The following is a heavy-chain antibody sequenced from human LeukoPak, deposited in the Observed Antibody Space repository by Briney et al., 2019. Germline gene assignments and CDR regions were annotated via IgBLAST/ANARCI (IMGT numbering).Heavy chain of an antibody. J-gene: IGHJ4*02. CDR3: AREGSYCVGGDCYSFDF. V-gene: IGHV1-2*02. CDR2: MHAGNGNT. D-gene: IGHD2-21*02. Sequence: ASVNVSCKASGYRFISHYIHWVRQAPGQGPEWLGWMHAGNGNTRYPEKFEGRVTMTRDTSSNTAYMDLTSLRSDDTAVYYCAREGSYCVGGDCYSFDFWGQGTLVTVSS. CDR1: GYRFISHY.